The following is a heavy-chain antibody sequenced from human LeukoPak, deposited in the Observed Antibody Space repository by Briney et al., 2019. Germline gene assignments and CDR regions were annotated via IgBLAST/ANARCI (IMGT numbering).Heavy chain of an antibody. CDR2: ISGSGGST. CDR3: AKPYYYDSSGYYYGAFDI. CDR1: GFTFSSYA. D-gene: IGHD3-22*01. Sequence: PGGSLRLSCAASGFTFSSYAMSWVRQAPGKGLEWVSAISGSGGSTYCADSVKGRFTISRDNSKNTLYLQMNSLRAEDTAVYYCAKPYYYDSSGYYYGAFDIWGQGTMVTVSS. V-gene: IGHV3-23*01. J-gene: IGHJ3*02.